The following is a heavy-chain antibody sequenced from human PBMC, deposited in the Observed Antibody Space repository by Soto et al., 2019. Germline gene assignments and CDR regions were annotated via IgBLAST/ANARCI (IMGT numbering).Heavy chain of an antibody. CDR1: GVNFIDYA. D-gene: IGHD6-19*01. CDR3: AKGGRQWLVTSDFNY. V-gene: IGHV3-30*18. CDR2: VSHDGRNT. J-gene: IGHJ4*02. Sequence: GGSHRLSSAASGVNFIDYAMHWVRQAPGKGLEWVAVVSHDGRNTHYADSVKGRFTISRDSSKNTVSLEMTSLRAEDTAVYYCAKGGRQWLVTSDFNYWGQGALVTVSS.